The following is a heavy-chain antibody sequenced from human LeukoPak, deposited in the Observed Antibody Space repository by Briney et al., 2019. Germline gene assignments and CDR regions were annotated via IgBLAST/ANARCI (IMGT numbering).Heavy chain of an antibody. CDR2: INSDGSST. Sequence: GGSLRLSCAASGFTFSSYWMHWVRQAPGKGLVWVSRINSDGSSTSYADSVKGRFTISRDNAKNILYLQMNSLRVEDTAVYYCTRDRGSSWYNWFDPWGQGSLVTVSS. V-gene: IGHV3-74*01. CDR1: GFTFSSYW. D-gene: IGHD6-13*01. CDR3: TRDRGSSWYNWFDP. J-gene: IGHJ5*02.